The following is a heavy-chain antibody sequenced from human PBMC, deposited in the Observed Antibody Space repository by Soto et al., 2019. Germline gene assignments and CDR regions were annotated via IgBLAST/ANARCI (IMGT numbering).Heavy chain of an antibody. D-gene: IGHD3-3*01. CDR2: ISSSSSYI. CDR3: ARDTGDYDFWSGAERVELDY. Sequence: EVQLVESGGGLVKPGGSLRLSCAASGFTFSSYSMNWVRQAPGKGLEWVSSISSSSSYIYYADSVKGRFTIARDNDKNSLYMQLNSLRAEDTAVYYCARDTGDYDFWSGAERVELDYWGQGTLVNVSS. V-gene: IGHV3-21*01. J-gene: IGHJ4*02. CDR1: GFTFSSYS.